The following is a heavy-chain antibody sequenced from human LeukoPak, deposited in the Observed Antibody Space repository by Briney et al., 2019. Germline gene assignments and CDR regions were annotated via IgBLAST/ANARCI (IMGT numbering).Heavy chain of an antibody. CDR1: GYSISSGYY. Sequence: SETLSLTCAVSGYSISSGYYWGWIRQPPGKGLEWIGGIYHSGSTYYNPSLKSRVTISVDTSKNQFSLKLSSVTAADTAVYYCVSGYVAALPSYWGQGTLVTVSS. J-gene: IGHJ4*02. V-gene: IGHV4-38-2*01. CDR3: VSGYVAALPSY. D-gene: IGHD5-12*01. CDR2: IYHSGST.